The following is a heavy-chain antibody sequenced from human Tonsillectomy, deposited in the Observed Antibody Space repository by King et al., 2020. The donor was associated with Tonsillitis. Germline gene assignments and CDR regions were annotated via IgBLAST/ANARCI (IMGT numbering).Heavy chain of an antibody. D-gene: IGHD3-3*01. V-gene: IGHV1-8*01. CDR1: GYTFTNYD. CDR2: MNPSSGNP. J-gene: IGHJ4*02. Sequence: VQLVQSGAEVKMPGASVKVSCKASGYTFTNYDINWVRQATGQGLEGMGWMNPSSGNPGYSQKFQGRVTMTRDASRGTAYMEQSNLRSEDTAVYYCAREMGTIFGVVIGPGYWGQGTLVTVSS. CDR3: AREMGTIFGVVIGPGY.